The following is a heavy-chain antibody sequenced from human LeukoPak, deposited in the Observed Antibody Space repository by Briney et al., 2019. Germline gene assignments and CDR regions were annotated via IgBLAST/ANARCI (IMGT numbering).Heavy chain of an antibody. CDR2: IRYDGSNK. Sequence: GGSLRLSCAASGSTFSSYGMHWVRQAPGKGLEWVAFIRYDGSNKYYADSVKGRFTISRDNSKNTLYLQINSLRAEDTAVYYCAREPAAAGTDYWGQGTLVTVSS. CDR1: GSTFSSYG. CDR3: AREPAAAGTDY. V-gene: IGHV3-30*02. J-gene: IGHJ4*02. D-gene: IGHD6-13*01.